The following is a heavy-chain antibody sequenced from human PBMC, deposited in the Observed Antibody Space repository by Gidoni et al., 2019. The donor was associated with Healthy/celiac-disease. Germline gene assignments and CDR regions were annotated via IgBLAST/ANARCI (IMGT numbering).Heavy chain of an antibody. D-gene: IGHD3-10*01. CDR2: ISSSSSYI. CDR1: GFTFSSYS. Sequence: EVQLVESGGGLVKPGGSLRLSCAASGFTFSSYSMNWVRQAPGKGLEWVSSISSSSSYIYYADSVKGRFTISRDNAKNSLYLQMNSLRAEDTAVYYCARVRPTMVRGVIITSDYWSQGTLVTVSS. J-gene: IGHJ4*02. CDR3: ARVRPTMVRGVIITSDY. V-gene: IGHV3-21*01.